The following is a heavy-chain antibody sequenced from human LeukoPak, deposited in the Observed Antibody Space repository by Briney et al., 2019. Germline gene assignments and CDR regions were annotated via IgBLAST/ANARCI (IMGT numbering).Heavy chain of an antibody. CDR1: GGSISSGDYY. D-gene: IGHD2-2*01. CDR3: ARMSTSLDYMDV. V-gene: IGHV4-30-4*08. J-gene: IGHJ6*03. CDR2: IYYSGST. Sequence: PSQTLSPTCTVSGGSISSGDYYWSWIRQPPGKGLEWIGYIYYSGSTYYNPSLKSRVTISVDTSKNQFSLKLSSVTAADTAVYYCARMSTSLDYMDVWGKGTTVTVSS.